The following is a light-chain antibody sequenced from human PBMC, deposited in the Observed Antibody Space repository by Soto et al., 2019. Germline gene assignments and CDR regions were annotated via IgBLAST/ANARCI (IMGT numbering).Light chain of an antibody. CDR1: SSNIGSNT. CDR3: AAWDDSLNGGV. CDR2: SNN. V-gene: IGLV1-44*01. J-gene: IGLJ1*01. Sequence: QSLLTQPPSASGTPGQRVTISCSGSSSNIGSNTVNWYQQLPGTAPKLLIYSNNQRPSGVPDRFSGSKSGTSASLAISGLLSEDEADYYCAAWDDSLNGGVFGTGTKVTVL.